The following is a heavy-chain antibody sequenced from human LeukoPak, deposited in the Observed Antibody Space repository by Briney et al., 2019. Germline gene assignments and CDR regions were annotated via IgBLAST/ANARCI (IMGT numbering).Heavy chain of an antibody. V-gene: IGHV3-48*01. J-gene: IGHJ5*02. D-gene: IGHD1-7*01. CDR1: GFTFSSYS. CDR2: ISSSSSTI. CDR3: ARVGITGTTRRHWFDP. Sequence: GGSLRLSCAASGFTFSSYSMNWVRQAPGKGLEWVSYISSSSSTIYYADSVKGRFTISRDNAKNSLYLQMNSLRAEDTAVYYCARVGITGTTRRHWFDPWGQGTLVTVSS.